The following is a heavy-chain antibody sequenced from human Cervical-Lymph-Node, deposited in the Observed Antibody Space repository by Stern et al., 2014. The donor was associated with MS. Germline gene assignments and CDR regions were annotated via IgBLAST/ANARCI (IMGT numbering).Heavy chain of an antibody. CDR1: GFSFEDHG. D-gene: IGHD3-10*01. Sequence: QLVESGGGVVQPGRSLRLSCEASGFSFEDHGMHWVRQAPGKGMEWVAGLTWNSGTIAYADSVKGRFTISRDDAKNSLYLHMNGLRAEDTALYYCAKDMMDYFGSGTFGSFDHWGQGTLVTVSS. CDR3: AKDMMDYFGSGTFGSFDH. CDR2: LTWNSGTI. V-gene: IGHV3-9*01. J-gene: IGHJ4*02.